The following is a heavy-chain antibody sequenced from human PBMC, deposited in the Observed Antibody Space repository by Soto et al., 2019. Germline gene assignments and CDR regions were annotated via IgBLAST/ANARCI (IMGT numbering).Heavy chain of an antibody. CDR3: ARYNNSGSHAFDI. V-gene: IGHV4-31*03. CDR1: GGSISSGGYY. J-gene: IGHJ3*02. Sequence: QVQLQESGPGLVKPSQTLSLTCTVSGGSISSGGYYWSWIRQHPGKGLEWIGYIYYSGSTYYNPSRKRRIXISVDTSKNQFSLKLSSVTAAATAVYYRARYNNSGSHAFDIWGQGTMVTVSS. D-gene: IGHD3-22*01. CDR2: IYYSGST.